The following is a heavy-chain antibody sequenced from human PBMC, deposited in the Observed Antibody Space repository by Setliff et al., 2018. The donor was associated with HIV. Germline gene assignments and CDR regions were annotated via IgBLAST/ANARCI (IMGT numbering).Heavy chain of an antibody. V-gene: IGHV4-61*02. Sequence: ASETLSLTCTVSGGSISSGSYYWSWIRQPAGKGLEWIGRINTSGTTIYSPSLKSRVTISLEKSNNQFSLKLSSVTAADTAVYYCARDFKRYNSPCRFDPWGQGILVTVSS. J-gene: IGHJ5*02. CDR1: GGSISSGSYY. D-gene: IGHD1-1*01. CDR2: INTSGTT. CDR3: ARDFKRYNSPCRFDP.